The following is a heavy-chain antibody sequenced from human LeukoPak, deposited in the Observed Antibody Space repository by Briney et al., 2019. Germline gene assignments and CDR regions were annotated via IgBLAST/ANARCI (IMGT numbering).Heavy chain of an antibody. CDR3: ARGHFAGDLVKEGYYFDY. CDR2: IYYSGST. V-gene: IGHV4-30-4*08. D-gene: IGHD7-27*01. J-gene: IGHJ4*02. CDR1: GFTFSSYEMN. Sequence: PGGSLRLSCAASGFTFSSYEMNWVRQAPGKGLEWIGYIYYSGSTYYNPSLKSRVTISVDTSTNQFSLKLSSVTAADTAVYYCARGHFAGDLVKEGYYFDYWGQGTLVTVSS.